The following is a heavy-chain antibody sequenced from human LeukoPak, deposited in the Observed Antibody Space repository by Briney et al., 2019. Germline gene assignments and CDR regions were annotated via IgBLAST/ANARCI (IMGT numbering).Heavy chain of an antibody. Sequence: SETLSLTCTVSGGSISSYYWSWIRQPAGKGLEWIGRIYTSGSTNYNPSLKSRVTMSVDTSKNQFSLELSSVTAADTAVYYCARLPTDLLAFDYWGQGTLVTVSS. D-gene: IGHD2-8*02. V-gene: IGHV4-4*07. J-gene: IGHJ4*02. CDR3: ARLPTDLLAFDY. CDR1: GGSISSYY. CDR2: IYTSGST.